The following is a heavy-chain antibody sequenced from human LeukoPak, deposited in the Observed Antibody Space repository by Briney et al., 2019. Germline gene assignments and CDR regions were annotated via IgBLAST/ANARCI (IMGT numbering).Heavy chain of an antibody. V-gene: IGHV4-39*01. Sequence: SETLSLTCTVSGDSISNNNYYWGWIRQPPGKGLEWIGTVYYSGSTYYIPSLRGRLTISLDTSKNQFSLRLSSVTAADTAVYYCARHSSSWSPNPDYWGQATLVTVSS. CDR2: VYYSGST. J-gene: IGHJ4*02. D-gene: IGHD6-13*01. CDR3: ARHSSSWSPNPDY. CDR1: GDSISNNNYY.